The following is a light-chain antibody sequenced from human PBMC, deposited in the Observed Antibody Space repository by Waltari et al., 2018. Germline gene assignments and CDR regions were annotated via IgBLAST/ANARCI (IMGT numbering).Light chain of an antibody. CDR2: NTS. CDR3: LLYYGGVWV. J-gene: IGLJ3*02. CDR1: TGAVTSGFY. Sequence: QTVVTQEPSLTVSPGGPVTLTCASSTGAVTSGFYPNWFQQKPGQAPRTLIYNTSNKHSWTPARFSGSLLGGKAALTLSGVQPEDEAEYFCLLYYGGVWVFGGGTKLTVL. V-gene: IGLV7-43*01.